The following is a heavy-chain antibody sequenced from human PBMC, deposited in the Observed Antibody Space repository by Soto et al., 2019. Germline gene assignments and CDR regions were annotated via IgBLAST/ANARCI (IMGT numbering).Heavy chain of an antibody. V-gene: IGHV4-39*01. CDR2: IYYSGST. J-gene: IGHJ5*02. CDR1: GGSISSGSYF. Sequence: SETLSLTCTVSGGSISSGSYFWGWIRQPPGKGLEWIGSIYYSGSTSYNPSLRSRVTMSVDTSKNQFSLKLSSVSAADTAVYYCAIHTGYISGKRLFDPWGQGTLVTGSS. D-gene: IGHD1-26*01. CDR3: AIHTGYISGKRLFDP.